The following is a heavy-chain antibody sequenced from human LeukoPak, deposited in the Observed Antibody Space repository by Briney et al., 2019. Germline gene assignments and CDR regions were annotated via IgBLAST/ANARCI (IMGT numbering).Heavy chain of an antibody. D-gene: IGHD3-22*01. CDR3: ARARDSSTYYYDSTRGHFDY. Sequence: SETLSLTCTVSGGSISSYYWGWIRQPPGKGLEWIGYIHYSGSTNYNPSLKSRVTISVDTSKNQFSLKLSSVTAADTAVYYCARARDSSTYYYDSTRGHFDYWGQGTLVTVSS. CDR1: GGSISSYY. J-gene: IGHJ4*02. V-gene: IGHV4-59*08. CDR2: IHYSGST.